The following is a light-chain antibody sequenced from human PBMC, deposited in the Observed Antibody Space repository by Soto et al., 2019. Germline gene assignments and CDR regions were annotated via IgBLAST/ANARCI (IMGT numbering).Light chain of an antibody. J-gene: IGLJ1*01. CDR1: SSDVGGYNY. CDR3: CSYAGSYTFYV. V-gene: IGLV2-11*01. CDR2: DVT. Sequence: QSALTQPRSVSGSPGQSVTVSCTGTSSDVGGYNYVSWCQHHPNKAPKLMIYDVTKRPSGVPDRFSGSKSGNTASLTISGLQAEDEADYYCCSYAGSYTFYVFGTGTKVTVL.